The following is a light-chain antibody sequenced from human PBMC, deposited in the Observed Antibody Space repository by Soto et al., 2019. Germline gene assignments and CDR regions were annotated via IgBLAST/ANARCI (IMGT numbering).Light chain of an antibody. J-gene: IGLJ1*01. V-gene: IGLV2-23*02. Sequence: QSVLTQPASVSGSPGQSITISCTGTSSVVGSYNLVSWYQQHPGKAPKLMIYEVSKRPSGVSNRFSGSKSGNTASLTISGLQAEDEADYYCCSYAGSPVFGTGTKVTVL. CDR3: CSYAGSPV. CDR2: EVS. CDR1: SSVVGSYNL.